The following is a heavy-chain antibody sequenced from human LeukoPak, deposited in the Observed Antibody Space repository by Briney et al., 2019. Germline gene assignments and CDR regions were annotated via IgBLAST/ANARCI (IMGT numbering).Heavy chain of an antibody. CDR2: ISYDGSNK. J-gene: IGHJ4*02. CDR1: GFTFSSYA. V-gene: IGHV3-30-3*01. CDR3: ARGGDSSCDY. Sequence: SGGSLRLSCAASGFTFSSYAMHWVRQAPGKGLEWVAVISYDGSNKYYADSVKGRFTISRDNSKNTLYLQMNSLRAEDTAVYYCARGGDSSCDYWGQGTLVTVSS. D-gene: IGHD3-22*01.